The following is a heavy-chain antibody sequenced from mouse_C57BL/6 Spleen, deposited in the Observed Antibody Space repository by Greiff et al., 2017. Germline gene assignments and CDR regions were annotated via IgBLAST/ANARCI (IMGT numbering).Heavy chain of an antibody. CDR1: GYSFTGYY. CDR3: ARSGLDYDYDEGFAY. V-gene: IGHV1-42*01. D-gene: IGHD2-4*01. J-gene: IGHJ3*01. Sequence: VQLKQSGPELVKPGASVKISCKASGYSFTGYYMNWVKQSPEKSLEWIGEINPSTGGTTYNQKFKAKATLTVDKSSSTAYMQLKSLTSEDSAVYYCARSGLDYDYDEGFAYWGQGTLVTVSA. CDR2: INPSTGGT.